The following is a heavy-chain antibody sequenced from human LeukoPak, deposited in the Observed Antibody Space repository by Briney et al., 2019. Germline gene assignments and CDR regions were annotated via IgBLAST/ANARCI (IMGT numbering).Heavy chain of an antibody. D-gene: IGHD6-13*01. J-gene: IGHJ4*02. CDR1: GYTFISYG. Sequence: ASVKVSCKASGYTFISYGISWVRQAPGQGLEWMGWISAYSGNTNYAQKFQGRVTMTTDTSTSTVYMELRSLTSDDTAVYYCARDEAAAGTFFDYWGQGTLVTVSS. V-gene: IGHV1-18*01. CDR2: ISAYSGNT. CDR3: ARDEAAAGTFFDY.